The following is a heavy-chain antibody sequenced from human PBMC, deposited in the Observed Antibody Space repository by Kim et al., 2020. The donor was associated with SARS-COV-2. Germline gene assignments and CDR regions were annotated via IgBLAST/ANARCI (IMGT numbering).Heavy chain of an antibody. CDR1: GGSISSGGYY. Sequence: SETLSLTCTVSGGSISSGGYYWSWIRQHPGKGLEWIGYIYYSGSTYYNPSLKSRVTISVDTSKNQFSLKLSSVTAADTAVYYCARYQLLFDGDYYGMDVWGQGTTVTVSS. D-gene: IGHD2-2*01. CDR2: IYYSGST. V-gene: IGHV4-31*03. CDR3: ARYQLLFDGDYYGMDV. J-gene: IGHJ6*02.